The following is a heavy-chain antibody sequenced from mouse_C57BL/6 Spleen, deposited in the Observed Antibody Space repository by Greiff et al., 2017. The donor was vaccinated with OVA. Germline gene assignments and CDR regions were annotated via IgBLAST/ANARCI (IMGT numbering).Heavy chain of an antibody. Sequence: EVKLVESGPGLVKPSQSLSLTCSVTGYSITSGYYWNWIRQFPGNKLEWMGYISYDGSNNYNPSLKNRISITRDTSKNQFFLKLNSVTTEDTATYYCARDHYDYLFAYWGQGTLVTVSA. CDR2: ISYDGSN. V-gene: IGHV3-6*01. CDR3: ARDHYDYLFAY. CDR1: GYSITSGYY. D-gene: IGHD2-4*01. J-gene: IGHJ3*01.